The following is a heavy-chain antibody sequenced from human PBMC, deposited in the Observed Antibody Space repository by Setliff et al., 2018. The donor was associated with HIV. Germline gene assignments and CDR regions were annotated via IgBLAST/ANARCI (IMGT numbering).Heavy chain of an antibody. CDR2: IFYNGDT. CDR1: GASIRGFY. D-gene: IGHD2-2*01. CDR3: ARGLSSQTYWGTRPLGLDY. V-gene: IGHV4-59*12. Sequence: SETLSLTCTVSGASIRGFYWTWVRQSPGKGLEWIGHIFYNGDTTYNPSLKSRLTMSVDTSNRQFSLKLTSVTAADGAVYYCARGLSSQTYWGTRPLGLDYWGQGSLVTVSS. J-gene: IGHJ4*01.